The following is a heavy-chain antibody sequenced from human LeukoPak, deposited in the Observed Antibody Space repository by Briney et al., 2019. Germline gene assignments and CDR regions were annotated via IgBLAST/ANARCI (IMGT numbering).Heavy chain of an antibody. J-gene: IGHJ4*02. CDR1: GYTFTGYY. CDR2: INPNSGGT. V-gene: IGHV1-2*02. D-gene: IGHD6-13*01. Sequence: ASVKVSCKASGYTFTGYYMHWVRQAPGQGLEWMGWINPNSGGTNYAQKFQGRVTMTRDTSISTAYMELSRLRSDDTAVYYCARAKYSSSWLDYWGQGTLVTVSS. CDR3: ARAKYSSSWLDY.